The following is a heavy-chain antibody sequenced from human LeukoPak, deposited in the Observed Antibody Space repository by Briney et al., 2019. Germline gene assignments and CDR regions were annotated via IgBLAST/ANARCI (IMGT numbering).Heavy chain of an antibody. CDR3: AKDLRYCSGSTCYAYYFYGMDV. CDR1: GFTFSSYA. J-gene: IGHJ6*02. CDR2: ISGSGTNT. Sequence: GGSLRLSCAASGFTFSSYAMSWVRQAPGKGLEWVSAISGSGTNTYYADSVKGRFTISRDNSKNTLYLQMNSLRAEDTAIYYCAKDLRYCSGSTCYAYYFYGMDVWGQGTTVTVSS. V-gene: IGHV3-23*01. D-gene: IGHD2-2*01.